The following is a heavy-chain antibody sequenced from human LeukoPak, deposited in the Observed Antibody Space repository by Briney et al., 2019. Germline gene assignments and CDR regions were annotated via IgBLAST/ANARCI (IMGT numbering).Heavy chain of an antibody. V-gene: IGHV3-30*03. CDR2: ISYDGSNK. CDR3: AIPRKYSSGWWGVDY. Sequence: GGSLRLSCAASGFTFSSYGMHWVRQAPGKGLEWVAVISYDGSNKYYADSVKGRFTISRDNSKNTLYLQMNSLRAEDTAVYYCAIPRKYSSGWWGVDYWGQGTLVTVSS. J-gene: IGHJ4*02. D-gene: IGHD6-19*01. CDR1: GFTFSSYG.